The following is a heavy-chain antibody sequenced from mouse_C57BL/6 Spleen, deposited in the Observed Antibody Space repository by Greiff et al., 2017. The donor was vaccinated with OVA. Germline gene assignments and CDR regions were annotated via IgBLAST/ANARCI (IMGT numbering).Heavy chain of an antibody. CDR1: GYSITSDY. CDR2: ISYSGST. J-gene: IGHJ1*03. V-gene: IGHV3-8*01. CDR3: ARGGGIYYGNFWYFDV. Sequence: EVMLVESGPGLAKPSQTLSLTCSVTGYSITSDYWNWIRKFPGNKLEYMGYISYSGSTYYNPSLKSRISITRDTSKNQYYLQLNSVTTEDTATYYCARGGGIYYGNFWYFDVWGTGTTVTVSS. D-gene: IGHD2-1*01.